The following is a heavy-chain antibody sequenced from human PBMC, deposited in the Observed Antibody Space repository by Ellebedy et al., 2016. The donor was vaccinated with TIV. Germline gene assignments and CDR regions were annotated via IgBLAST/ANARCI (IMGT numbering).Heavy chain of an antibody. V-gene: IGHV1-2*02. Sequence: ASVKVSCKASGYTFTAYYMHWVRQAPGRGLEWMGWINPDSGGTNLPQKFQGRVTMTRDTSVNTAYMELNRLKSDDMAVYYCARVRRGSSGMDVWGQGTTVTVS. CDR1: GYTFTAYY. CDR2: INPDSGGT. J-gene: IGHJ6*02. D-gene: IGHD6-19*01. CDR3: ARVRRGSSGMDV.